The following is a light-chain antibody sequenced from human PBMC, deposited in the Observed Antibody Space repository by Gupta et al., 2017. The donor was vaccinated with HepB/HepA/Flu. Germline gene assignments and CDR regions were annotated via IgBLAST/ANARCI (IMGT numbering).Light chain of an antibody. Sequence: IHLTQSPSFLSASVGDRVTITCRASQGINRFLAWYQQKPGNAPKLLIYAASVLQSGVPSRFSGSGSGTEFTLTISSLQPEDFATYYCQQLNTSPLTFGGGTXVEIK. CDR2: AAS. CDR1: QGINRF. CDR3: QQLNTSPLT. J-gene: IGKJ4*01. V-gene: IGKV1-9*01.